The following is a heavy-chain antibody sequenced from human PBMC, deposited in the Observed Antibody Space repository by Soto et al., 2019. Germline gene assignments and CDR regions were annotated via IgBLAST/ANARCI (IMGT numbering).Heavy chain of an antibody. J-gene: IGHJ6*02. Sequence: GGSLRLSCAASGFTFSSYAMHWVRQAPGKGLEGGAVISYDGSNKYYADSVKGRFTISRDNSKNTLYLQMNSLRAEDTAVYYCARGRYCSGGSCYSYYYGMDVWGQGTTVTVSS. D-gene: IGHD2-15*01. CDR1: GFTFSSYA. V-gene: IGHV3-30*04. CDR2: ISYDGSNK. CDR3: ARGRYCSGGSCYSYYYGMDV.